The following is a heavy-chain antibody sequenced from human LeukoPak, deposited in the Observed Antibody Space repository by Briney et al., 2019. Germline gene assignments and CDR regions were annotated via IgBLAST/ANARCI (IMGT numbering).Heavy chain of an antibody. V-gene: IGHV4-4*07. CDR1: GGSISSYY. J-gene: IGHJ4*02. D-gene: IGHD2-8*02. CDR3: ARGGYCTGGVCYVMGFDY. Sequence: PSETLSLTCTVSGGSISSYYWSWIRQPAVKGLEWIGRIYTSGSTNYNPSLKSRVTMSVDTSKNQFSLKLSSVTAADTAVYYCARGGYCTGGVCYVMGFDYWGQGTLVTVSS. CDR2: IYTSGST.